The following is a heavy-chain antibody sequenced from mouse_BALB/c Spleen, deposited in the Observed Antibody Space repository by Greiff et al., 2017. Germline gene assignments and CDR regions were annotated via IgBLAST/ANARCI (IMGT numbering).Heavy chain of an antibody. CDR3: VRVYYDYDGFAY. CDR1: GFSLTSYD. Sequence: VKLMESGPGLVAPSQSLSITCTVSGFSLTSYDISWIRQPPGKGLEWLGVIWTGGGTNYNSAFMSRLSISKDNSKSQVFLKMNSLQTDDTAIYYCVRVYYDYDGFAYWGQGTLVTVSA. D-gene: IGHD2-4*01. V-gene: IGHV2-9-2*01. J-gene: IGHJ3*01. CDR2: IWTGGGT.